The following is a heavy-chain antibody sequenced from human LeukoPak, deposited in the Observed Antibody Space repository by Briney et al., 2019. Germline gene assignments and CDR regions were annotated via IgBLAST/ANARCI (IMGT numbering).Heavy chain of an antibody. CDR3: AKLIPSSGWPIDY. D-gene: IGHD6-19*01. V-gene: IGHV3-23*01. Sequence: GGSLRLSCAASGFTFSDYGMSWVRQAPGKGLEWGSAVSGSGGSTYYADSVKGRFTISRDNSMNTLYLQMNSLRPEDTAVYYCAKLIPSSGWPIDYWGQGTLVTVSS. J-gene: IGHJ4*02. CDR2: VSGSGGST. CDR1: GFTFSDYG.